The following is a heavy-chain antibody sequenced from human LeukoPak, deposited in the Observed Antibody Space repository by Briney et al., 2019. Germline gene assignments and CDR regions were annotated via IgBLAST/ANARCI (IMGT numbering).Heavy chain of an antibody. CDR3: ARQDEAGYYFDY. Sequence: GASVKVSCKASGDTFTDHYVQWVRLAPGQGLEWMGWITPSGRGANSAQKFQGRLTLSRDTSITTVYMELTRLTSDDTAIYYCARQDEAGYYFDYWGQGTLVTVSS. V-gene: IGHV1-2*02. J-gene: IGHJ4*02. CDR1: GDTFTDHY. CDR2: ITPSGRGA.